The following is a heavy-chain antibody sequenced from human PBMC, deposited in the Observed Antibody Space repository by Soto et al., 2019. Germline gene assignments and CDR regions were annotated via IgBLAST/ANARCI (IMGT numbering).Heavy chain of an antibody. Sequence: VQLVESGGAVVHPGGSLRLSRAASGFKFDDYSMHWVRQTPAKRLEWVSLISWDGSRTNYADSVRGRFTISRDSSKNSLYLQMNSLRTEDTGMYYCAAADYGDYPNWFDPWGQGTLVTVSS. CDR2: ISWDGSRT. D-gene: IGHD4-17*01. V-gene: IGHV3-43*01. CDR3: AAADYGDYPNWFDP. CDR1: GFKFDDYS. J-gene: IGHJ5*02.